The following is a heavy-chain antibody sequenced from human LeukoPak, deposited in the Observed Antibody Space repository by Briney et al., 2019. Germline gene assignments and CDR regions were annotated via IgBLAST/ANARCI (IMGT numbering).Heavy chain of an antibody. D-gene: IGHD1-20*01. V-gene: IGHV3-7*01. CDR3: ARNGITGTTGPFDY. CDR1: GFTFSSYW. Sequence: PGGSLRLSCAASGFTFSSYWMSWVRQAPGKALEWVASIKQDGSEKYYVDSVTGRFTISRDNAKNSLYLQMNSLRAEDTAVYYCARNGITGTTGPFDYWGQGTLVTVSS. J-gene: IGHJ4*02. CDR2: IKQDGSEK.